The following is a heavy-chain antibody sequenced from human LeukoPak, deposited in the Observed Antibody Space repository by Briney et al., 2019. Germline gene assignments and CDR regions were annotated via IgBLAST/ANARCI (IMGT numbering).Heavy chain of an antibody. J-gene: IGHJ3*02. CDR2: IYYSGST. V-gene: IGHV4-59*01. Sequence: SETLSLTCAVYGGSFSGYYWSWIRQPPGKGLEWIGYIYYSGSTNYNPSLKSRVTISVDTSKNQFSLKLSSVTAADTAVYYCARERSRNWEDAFDIWGQGTMVTVSS. D-gene: IGHD1-14*01. CDR3: ARERSRNWEDAFDI. CDR1: GGSFSGYY.